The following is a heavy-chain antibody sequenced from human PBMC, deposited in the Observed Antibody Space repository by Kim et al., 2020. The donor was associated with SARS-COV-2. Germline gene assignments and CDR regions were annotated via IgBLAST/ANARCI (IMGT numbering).Heavy chain of an antibody. CDR1: GDSVSSNSAA. V-gene: IGHV6-1*01. Sequence: SQTLSLTCAISGDSVSSNSAAWNWIRQSPSRGLEWLGRTYYRSKWYNDYAVSVKSRITINPDTSKNQLSLQLNSVTPEDTAVYYCARGRAVRGLVTAEYFQHWGQGTLVTVSS. J-gene: IGHJ1*01. CDR2: TYYRSKWYN. CDR3: ARGRAVRGLVTAEYFQH. D-gene: IGHD3-10*01.